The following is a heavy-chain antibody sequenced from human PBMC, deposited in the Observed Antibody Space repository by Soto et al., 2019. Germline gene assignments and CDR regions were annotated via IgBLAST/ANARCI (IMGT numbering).Heavy chain of an antibody. D-gene: IGHD2-2*01. V-gene: IGHV1-69*04. CDR1: GGTFSSYA. J-gene: IGHJ6*02. CDR2: IIPILGIA. Sequence: ASVKVSCKASGGTFSSYAISWVRQAPGQGLEWMGRIIPILGIANYAQKFQGRVTITADKSTSTAYMELSSLRSEDTAVYYCASGGLSFRYYGMDVWGQGTTVTVSS. CDR3: ASGGLSFRYYGMDV.